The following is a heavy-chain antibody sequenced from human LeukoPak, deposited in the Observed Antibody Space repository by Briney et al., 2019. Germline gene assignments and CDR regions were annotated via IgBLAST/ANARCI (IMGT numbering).Heavy chain of an antibody. CDR1: GGSISSYY. V-gene: IGHV4-59*08. CDR2: IYYSGGT. D-gene: IGHD6-13*01. Sequence: SETLSLTCTVSGGSISSYYWSWIRQPPGKGLEWIGYIYYSGGTNYNPSLKSRVTISVDTSKNQFSLKLGSVTAADTAVYYCARRRKGGSSWYYFDYWGQGTLVTVSS. J-gene: IGHJ4*02. CDR3: ARRRKGGSSWYYFDY.